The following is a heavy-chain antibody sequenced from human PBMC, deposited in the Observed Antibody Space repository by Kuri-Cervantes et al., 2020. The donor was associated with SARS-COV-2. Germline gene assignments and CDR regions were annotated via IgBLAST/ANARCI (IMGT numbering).Heavy chain of an antibody. D-gene: IGHD3-10*01. CDR2: IYHSGST. Sequence: SETLSLTCAVSGGSFSGSYSWSWIRQPPGKGLEWIGYIYHSGSTYYNPSLKSRVTISGDKSKNRFSLRLTSVTAADTAVYYCASGSFGSNDFWGQGTLVTVSS. CDR3: ASGSFGSNDF. J-gene: IGHJ4*02. CDR1: GGSFSGSYS. V-gene: IGHV4-30-2*01.